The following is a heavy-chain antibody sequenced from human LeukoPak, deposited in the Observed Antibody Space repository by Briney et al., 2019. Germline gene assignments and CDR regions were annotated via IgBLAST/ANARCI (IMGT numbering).Heavy chain of an antibody. CDR3: ARDPGYYYYGMDV. CDR2: INGEGSRI. V-gene: IGHV3-74*01. Sequence: PGGSLRLSCAVTGFNLRTYWIHWVRHSPGRGLEWVARINGEGSRISYADSVRGRITISRDNAKNTAYLQMNSLRAEDTALYYCARDPGYYYYGMDVWGQGTTVVVSS. CDR1: GFNLRTYW. J-gene: IGHJ6*02.